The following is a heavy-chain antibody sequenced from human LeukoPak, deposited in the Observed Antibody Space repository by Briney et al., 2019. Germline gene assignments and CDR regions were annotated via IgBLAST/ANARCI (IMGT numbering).Heavy chain of an antibody. CDR2: INHSGST. D-gene: IGHD2-2*01. V-gene: IGHV4-34*01. CDR1: GGSFSGYY. J-gene: IGHJ4*02. CDR3: ARAPPGQYQLLSEPDY. Sequence: SETLSLTCAVYGGSFSGYYWSWIRQPPGKGLEWIGEINHSGSTNYNPSLKSRVTISVDTSKNQFSLKLSSVTAADTAVYYCARAPPGQYQLLSEPDYWGQGTLVTVSS.